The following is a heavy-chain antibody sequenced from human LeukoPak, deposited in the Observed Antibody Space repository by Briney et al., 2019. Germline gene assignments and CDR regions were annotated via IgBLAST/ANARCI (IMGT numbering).Heavy chain of an antibody. CDR1: GYTFTGYY. CDR2: ISAYNGNT. D-gene: IGHD6-19*01. V-gene: IGHV1-18*04. CDR3: ARDSGRGWYVGDY. J-gene: IGHJ4*02. Sequence: ASVKVSCKASGYTFTGYYMHWVRQAPGQGLEWMGWISAYNGNTNYAQKLQGRVTMTTDTSTSTAYMELRSLRSDDTAVYYCARDSGRGWYVGDYWGQGTLVTVSS.